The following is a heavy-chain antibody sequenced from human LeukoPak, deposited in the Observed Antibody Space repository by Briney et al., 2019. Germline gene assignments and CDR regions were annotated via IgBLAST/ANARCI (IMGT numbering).Heavy chain of an antibody. D-gene: IGHD3-10*01. J-gene: IGHJ5*02. Sequence: SETLSLTCTVSGGSISSYYWSWIRQPPGKGLEWIGYIYYSGSTNYNPSLKSRVTISVDTSKNQFSLKLSSVTAADTAVYYCARHGRRYYGGGDWFDPWGQGTLVTVSS. CDR2: IYYSGST. CDR1: GGSISSYY. CDR3: ARHGRRYYGGGDWFDP. V-gene: IGHV4-59*08.